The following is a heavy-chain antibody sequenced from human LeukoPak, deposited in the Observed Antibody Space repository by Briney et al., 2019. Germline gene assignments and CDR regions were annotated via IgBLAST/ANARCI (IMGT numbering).Heavy chain of an antibody. CDR3: ARVRTSAQPYRDYDILTGYHP. CDR1: GFTVSSNY. V-gene: IGHV3-53*01. J-gene: IGHJ5*02. D-gene: IGHD3-9*01. CDR2: IYSGGTT. Sequence: GGPLRLSCAASGFTVSSNYMTWVRQAPGKGPEWVSIIYSGGTTYYADSVKGRFTISRDSSKNTLYLQMSSLRAEDTAVYYCARVRTSAQPYRDYDILTGYHPWGQGTLVSVSS.